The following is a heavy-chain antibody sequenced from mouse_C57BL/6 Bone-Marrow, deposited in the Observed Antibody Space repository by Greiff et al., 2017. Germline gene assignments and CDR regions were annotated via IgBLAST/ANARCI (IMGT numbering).Heavy chain of an antibody. J-gene: IGHJ4*01. CDR3: TRERLRRGYAMDY. CDR1: GFTFSSYA. D-gene: IGHD2-4*01. V-gene: IGHV5-9-1*02. CDR2: ISRGGDYI. Sequence: EVKVVESGEGLVKPGGSLKLSCAASGFTFSSYAMSWVRQTPEKRLEWVAYISRGGDYIYYADTVKGRFTISRDNARNTLYLQMSSLKSEDTAMYYCTRERLRRGYAMDYWGQGTSVTVSS.